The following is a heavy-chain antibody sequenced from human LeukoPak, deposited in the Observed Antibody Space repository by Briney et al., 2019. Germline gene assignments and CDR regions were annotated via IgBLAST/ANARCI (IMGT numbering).Heavy chain of an antibody. CDR3: ARLRANWNYVNWFDP. CDR1: GGSISSYY. V-gene: IGHV4-59*08. CDR2: VYNSGST. J-gene: IGHJ5*02. D-gene: IGHD1-7*01. Sequence: SETLSLTCTVSGGSISSYYWSWIRQPPGKGLEWIGYVYNSGSTNYNPSLKSRVTISVDTSKNQFSLKLSSVTAADTAVYYCARLRANWNYVNWFDPWGQGTLVTVSS.